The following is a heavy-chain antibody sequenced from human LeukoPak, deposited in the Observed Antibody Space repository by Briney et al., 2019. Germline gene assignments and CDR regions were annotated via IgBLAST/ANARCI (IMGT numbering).Heavy chain of an antibody. Sequence: SETLCLTCAVYGGSFSGYYWSWIRQPPGKGLEWIGEINHSGSTNYNPSLKSRVTISVDTSKNQFSLKLSSVTAADTAVYYCARSRSMVRGVIGFDYWGQGTLVTVSS. V-gene: IGHV4-34*01. J-gene: IGHJ4*02. D-gene: IGHD3-10*01. CDR3: ARSRSMVRGVIGFDY. CDR2: INHSGST. CDR1: GGSFSGYY.